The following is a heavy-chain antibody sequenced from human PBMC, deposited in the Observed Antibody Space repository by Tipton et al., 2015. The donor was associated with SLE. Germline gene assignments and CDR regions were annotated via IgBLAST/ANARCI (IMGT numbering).Heavy chain of an antibody. CDR1: GGSISSGDYY. CDR2: IHHRGST. J-gene: IGHJ5*02. V-gene: IGHV4-39*07. D-gene: IGHD6-13*01. Sequence: TLSLTCIVSGGSISSGDYYWGWIRQPPGKGLEWIGGIHHRGSTYYNPSLKSRVTISVDTSRNQFSLKLSSVTAADTAVYYCARVVKGSSWYWFDPWGQGTLVTVSS. CDR3: ARVVKGSSWYWFDP.